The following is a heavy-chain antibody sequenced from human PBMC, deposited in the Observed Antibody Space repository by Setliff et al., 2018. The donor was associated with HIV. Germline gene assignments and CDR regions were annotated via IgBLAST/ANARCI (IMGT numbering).Heavy chain of an antibody. CDR2: INPDSGDT. V-gene: IGHV1-2*02. J-gene: IGHJ6*03. CDR1: GYTFTGYF. Sequence: ASVKVSCKTSGYTFTGYFIHWVRQAPRQGLEWMGWINPDSGDTNYAQKFQGRLTMTRDTSINTAYMEPSRLRSDDTAVYYCGSEYRSSWYGKSVGYMDVWGEGTTVTVSS. CDR3: GSEYRSSWYGKSVGYMDV. D-gene: IGHD6-19*01.